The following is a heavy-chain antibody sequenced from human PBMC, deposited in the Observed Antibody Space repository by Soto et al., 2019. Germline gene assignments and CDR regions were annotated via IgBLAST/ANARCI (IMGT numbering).Heavy chain of an antibody. D-gene: IGHD2-15*01. V-gene: IGHV1-8*01. CDR3: ARARRYCSGGSCYRYYFDY. Sequence: QVQLVQSGAEVKKPGASVKVSCKASGYTFTSYDINWVRQATGQGLEWIGWMNPNSGNTGYAQKFQGRVTMTRNTSISTAFMELSSLRSEDTAVYYCARARRYCSGGSCYRYYFDYWGQGTLVTVSS. CDR2: MNPNSGNT. J-gene: IGHJ4*02. CDR1: GYTFTSYD.